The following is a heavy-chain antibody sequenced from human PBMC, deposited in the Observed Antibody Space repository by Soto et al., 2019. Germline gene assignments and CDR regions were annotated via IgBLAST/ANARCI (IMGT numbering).Heavy chain of an antibody. Sequence: SETLSLTCTVSGGSISSGGYYWSWIRQHPGKGLEWIGYIYYSGSTYYNPSLKSRVTISVDTSKNQFSLKLSSVTAADTAVYYCAREVEIFGVVRGWFDPWGQGTLVTVSS. CDR1: GGSISSGGYY. V-gene: IGHV4-31*03. CDR2: IYYSGST. D-gene: IGHD3-3*01. CDR3: AREVEIFGVVRGWFDP. J-gene: IGHJ5*02.